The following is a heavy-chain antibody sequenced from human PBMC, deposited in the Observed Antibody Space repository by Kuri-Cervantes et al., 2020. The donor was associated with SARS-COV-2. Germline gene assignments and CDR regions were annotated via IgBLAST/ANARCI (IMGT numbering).Heavy chain of an antibody. CDR1: GGSLSTYY. CDR2: IFYSGGS. Sequence: GSLRLSCTVSGGSLSTYYWSWIRQPPGRGLEWIANIFYSGGSSYNPSLKSRVTISADTSKNEFSLNLKSVTAADTAVYYCARGGYSYDYWGQGTLVTVSS. J-gene: IGHJ4*02. CDR3: ARGGYSYDY. V-gene: IGHV4-59*01. D-gene: IGHD5-24*01.